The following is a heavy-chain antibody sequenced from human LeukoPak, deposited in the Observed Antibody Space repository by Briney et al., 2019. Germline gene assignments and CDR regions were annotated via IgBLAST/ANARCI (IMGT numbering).Heavy chain of an antibody. CDR3: APNDYVSL. CDR1: GFTFGDYA. V-gene: IGHV3-23*01. CDR2: ISGSGGST. Sequence: GGSLRLSCTASGFTFGDYAMSWFRQAPGKGLEWVSAISGSGGSTYYADSVKGRFTISRDNSKNTLYLQMNSLRAEDTAVYYCAPNDYVSLWGQGTLVTVSS. D-gene: IGHD4-17*01. J-gene: IGHJ4*02.